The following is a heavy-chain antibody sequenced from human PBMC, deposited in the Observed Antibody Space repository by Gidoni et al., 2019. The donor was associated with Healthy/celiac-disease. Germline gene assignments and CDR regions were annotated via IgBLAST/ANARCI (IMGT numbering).Heavy chain of an antibody. J-gene: IGHJ4*02. D-gene: IGHD6-13*01. CDR2: IRSKAYGGTT. CDR3: TRADSSSLSYFDY. Sequence: EVQLVESGGGLVKPGRSLRLSCTASGFTFGDYAMSWFRQAPGKGLEWVGFIRSKAYGGTTEYAASVKGRFTISRDDSKSIAYLQMNSLKTEDTAVYYCTRADSSSLSYFDYWGQGTLVTVSS. CDR1: GFTFGDYA. V-gene: IGHV3-49*05.